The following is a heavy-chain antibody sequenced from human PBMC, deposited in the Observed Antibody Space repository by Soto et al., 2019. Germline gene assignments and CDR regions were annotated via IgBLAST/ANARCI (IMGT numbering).Heavy chain of an antibody. CDR3: TKRRNVQRFLEWSSGMEG. CDR2: ISSDGSDK. D-gene: IGHD3-3*01. V-gene: IGHV3-30*18. J-gene: IGHJ6*02. CDR1: GFTFSIYG. Sequence: QVQLVESGGGVVQPGRALRLSCAASGFTFSIYGMHWVRQAPGKGLEWVAAISSDGSDKYYGDSGKGRFTISRDNSQNTLYLQMNMMITEATAVYSWTKRRNVQRFLEWSSGMEGWGRGTTVAVSS.